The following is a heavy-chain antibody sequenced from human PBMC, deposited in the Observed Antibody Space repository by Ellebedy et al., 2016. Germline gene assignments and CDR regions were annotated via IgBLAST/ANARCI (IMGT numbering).Heavy chain of an antibody. Sequence: SVKVSXXASGYTFSGHHIHWVRQAPGQGLEWMGGIIPIFGTANYAQKFQGRVTITADESTSTAYMELSSLRSEDTAVYYCARTSNPAMVRGVIITADYYYYGMDVWGQGTTVTVSS. CDR2: IIPIFGTA. CDR3: ARTSNPAMVRGVIITADYYYYGMDV. J-gene: IGHJ6*02. D-gene: IGHD3-10*01. V-gene: IGHV1-69*13. CDR1: GYTFSGHH.